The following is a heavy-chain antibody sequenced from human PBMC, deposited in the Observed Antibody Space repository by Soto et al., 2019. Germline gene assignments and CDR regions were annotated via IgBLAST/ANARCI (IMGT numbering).Heavy chain of an antibody. D-gene: IGHD2-15*01. V-gene: IGHV3-23*01. J-gene: IGHJ5*02. Sequence: PGGSLRLSCAASGFTFSIYSMNWVRQAPGKGLEWVSDTRSSGKMTYYADSVKGRFTMSRDNSKNTLYLQMNSLRAEDTAVYYCAKAPEGYASSWYDPWGQGTLVTVSS. CDR1: GFTFSIYS. CDR2: TRSSGKMT. CDR3: AKAPEGYASSWYDP.